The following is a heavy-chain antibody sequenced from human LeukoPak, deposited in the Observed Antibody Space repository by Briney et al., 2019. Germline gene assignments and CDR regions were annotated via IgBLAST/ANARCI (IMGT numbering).Heavy chain of an antibody. Sequence: ASVKVSCKSSGGTFSSYAISWVRQAPGQGLEWMGRIIPILGIANYAQKFQGRVTITADKSTSTAYMELSSLRSEDTAVYYCASLITIVRGVIIPRDWCDPWGQGTLVTVSS. J-gene: IGHJ5*02. CDR1: GGTFSSYA. CDR3: ASLITIVRGVIIPRDWCDP. D-gene: IGHD3-10*01. V-gene: IGHV1-69*04. CDR2: IIPILGIA.